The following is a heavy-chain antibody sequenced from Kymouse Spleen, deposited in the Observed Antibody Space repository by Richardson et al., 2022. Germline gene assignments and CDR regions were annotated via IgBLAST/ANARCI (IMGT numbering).Heavy chain of an antibody. CDR3: ARAPIQLWFDY. CDR1: GFTFSSYG. CDR2: IWYDGSNK. J-gene: IGHJ4*02. D-gene: IGHD5-18,IGHD5-18*01. V-gene: IGHV3-33*01. Sequence: QVQLVESGGGVVQPGRSLRLSCAASGFTFSSYGMHWVRQAPGKGLEWVAVIWYDGSNKYYADSVKGRFTISRDNSKNTLYLQMNSLRAEDTAVYYCARAPIQLWFDYWGQGTLVTVSS.